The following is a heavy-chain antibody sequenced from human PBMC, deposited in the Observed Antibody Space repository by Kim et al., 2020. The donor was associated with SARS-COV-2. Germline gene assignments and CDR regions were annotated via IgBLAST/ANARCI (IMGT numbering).Heavy chain of an antibody. D-gene: IGHD1-26*01. J-gene: IGHJ3*01. CDR1: GFLFSDYR. Sequence: GGSLRLSCAASGFLFSDYRMDWVRQAPGKGLEWVARIRNKANRDTTEYAASAKGRFTISRDDSKNSLHLQMNSRKIEDTAMYYCTRDIGRYSFDVWGQGAMVTVSS. V-gene: IGHV3-72*01. CDR2: IRNKANRDTT. CDR3: TRDIGRYSFDV.